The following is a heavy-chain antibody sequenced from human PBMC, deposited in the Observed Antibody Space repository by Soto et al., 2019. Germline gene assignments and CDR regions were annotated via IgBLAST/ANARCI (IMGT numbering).Heavy chain of an antibody. CDR2: IISSGST. V-gene: IGHV4-61*01. D-gene: IGHD6-13*01. CDR1: GGSVSSGSYY. CDR3: ARQRIAAAQYYFDY. Sequence: QVQLQESGPELVKPSETLSLTCTVSGGSVSSGSYYWTWIRQSPGKGLEWMGDIISSGSTDYNPPLKSRVTISVDTSKNEFSLKLRSVTAADTAVYYCARQRIAAAQYYFDYWGQGMLVTVSS. J-gene: IGHJ4*02.